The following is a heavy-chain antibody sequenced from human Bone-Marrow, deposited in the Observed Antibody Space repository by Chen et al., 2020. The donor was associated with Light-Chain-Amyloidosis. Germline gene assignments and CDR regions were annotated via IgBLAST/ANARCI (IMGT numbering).Heavy chain of an antibody. CDR1: GVSTITSREYY. Sequence: QLQESGPGLVEPSKTLSLTCTVSGVSTITSREYYWGWMRQTPGKGLEWIGSIFYGDITYYNPNLQSRVTLSVDPSNSRISLRLRSVTAADTALYYCAREPSGTWGFDRWGQGTLVTVSS. CDR2: IFYGDIT. V-gene: IGHV4-39*07. CDR3: AREPSGTWGFDR. D-gene: IGHD3-3*01. J-gene: IGHJ4*02.